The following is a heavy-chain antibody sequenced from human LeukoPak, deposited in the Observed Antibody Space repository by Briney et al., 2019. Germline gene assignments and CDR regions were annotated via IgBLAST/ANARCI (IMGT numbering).Heavy chain of an antibody. CDR3: ARGQWDSSGYYHYFDF. Sequence: ASVKVSCKASGYTFTSYDINWVRQATGQGLEWMGWINPNSGNAGYAQKFQDRVTMTNNTSISTVYMELTSLRSEDTAVYYCARGQWDSSGYYHYFDFWGQGTLVTVSS. J-gene: IGHJ4*02. CDR1: GYTFTSYD. V-gene: IGHV1-8*01. D-gene: IGHD3-22*01. CDR2: INPNSGNA.